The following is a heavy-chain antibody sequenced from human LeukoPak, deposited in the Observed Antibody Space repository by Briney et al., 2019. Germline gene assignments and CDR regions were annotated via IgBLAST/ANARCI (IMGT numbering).Heavy chain of an antibody. J-gene: IGHJ5*02. D-gene: IGHD3-3*01. CDR1: GGSISSGSYY. CDR3: ARGALITIFEGWFDP. CDR2: IYYSGST. Sequence: SQTLSLTCAVSGGSISSGSYYWSWIRQPTGKGLEWIGYIYYSGSTNYNPSLKSRVTITVDTSKNQFSLKLSSVTAADTAVYYCARGALITIFEGWFDPWGQGTLVTVSS. V-gene: IGHV4-61*09.